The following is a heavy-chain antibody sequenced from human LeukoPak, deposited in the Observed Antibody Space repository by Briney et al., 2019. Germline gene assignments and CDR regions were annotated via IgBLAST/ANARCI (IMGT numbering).Heavy chain of an antibody. J-gene: IGHJ4*02. CDR1: GGSISSSSYY. D-gene: IGHD2-15*01. CDR3: ARGELLQNYFDY. Sequence: SETLSLTCTVSGGSISSSSYYWGWIRQPPGKGLEWIGSIYYSGSTYYNPSLKSRVTISVDTSKNQFSLKLSSVTAADTAVYYCARGELLQNYFDYWDQGTLVTVSS. V-gene: IGHV4-39*07. CDR2: IYYSGST.